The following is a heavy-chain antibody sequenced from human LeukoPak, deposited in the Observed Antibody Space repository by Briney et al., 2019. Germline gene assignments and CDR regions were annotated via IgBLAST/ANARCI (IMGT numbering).Heavy chain of an antibody. V-gene: IGHV1-69*04. D-gene: IGHD2-2*03. CDR3: ARPGGYCSSTSCYCYGMDV. CDR1: GGTFSSYA. CDR2: IIPILGIA. J-gene: IGHJ6*02. Sequence: ASVKVSCKASGGTFSSYAISWVRQAPGQGLEWMGRIIPILGIANYAQKFQGRVTITADKSTSTAYMELSSLRSEDTAVYYCARPGGYCSSTSCYCYGMDVWGQGTTVTVSS.